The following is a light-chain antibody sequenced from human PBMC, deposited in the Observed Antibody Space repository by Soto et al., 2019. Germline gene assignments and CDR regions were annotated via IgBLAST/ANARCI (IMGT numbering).Light chain of an antibody. CDR3: RHFVNSLTWT. Sequence: IVLTQSPGTLSLSPGERATLSCRARQSVPRNYLAWYQQKPGQAPRLLIYGASSRATGVPDGFSGGGSGTDFTLTISRLEPEDFAVYYCRHFVNSLTWTFGQGTKVDIK. J-gene: IGKJ1*01. CDR2: GAS. CDR1: QSVPRNY. V-gene: IGKV3-20*01.